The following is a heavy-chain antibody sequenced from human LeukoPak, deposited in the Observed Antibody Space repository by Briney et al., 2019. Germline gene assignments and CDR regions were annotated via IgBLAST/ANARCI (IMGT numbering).Heavy chain of an antibody. Sequence: GGSLRLSCAASGFTFSSYAMSWVRQAPGKGLERVSGFSGGGGNPDYAESVKGRFTISRDNSKNTLHLQMNSLRAEDTAIYYCAKGKVVPATIYDYWGQGTLVTVSS. V-gene: IGHV3-23*01. J-gene: IGHJ4*02. CDR2: FSGGGGNP. CDR3: AKGKVVPATIYDY. D-gene: IGHD2-2*02. CDR1: GFTFSSYA.